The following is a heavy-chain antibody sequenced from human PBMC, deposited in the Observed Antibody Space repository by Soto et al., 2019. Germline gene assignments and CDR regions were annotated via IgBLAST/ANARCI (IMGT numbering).Heavy chain of an antibody. V-gene: IGHV4-34*01. J-gene: IGHJ6*03. CDR1: GGSFSGYY. CDR3: ARVRAAGDDYYYYMYV. D-gene: IGHD6-13*01. Sequence: SETLSLTCAVYGGSFSGYYWSWIRQPPGKGLEWIGEINHSGSTNYNPSLKSRVTISVDTSKNQFSLKLRSVTAADTAVYYCARVRAAGDDYYYYMYVWGKGTTVTVSS. CDR2: INHSGST.